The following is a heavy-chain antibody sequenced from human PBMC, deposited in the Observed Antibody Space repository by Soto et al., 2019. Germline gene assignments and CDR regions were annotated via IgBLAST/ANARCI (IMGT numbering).Heavy chain of an antibody. V-gene: IGHV1-69*13. CDR2: IIPIFGTA. J-gene: IGHJ3*02. Sequence: ASVKVSCKASGGTFSSYAISWVRQAPGQGLEWMGGIIPIFGTANYAQKFQGRVTITADESTSTAYMELRSLRSEDTAVYYCAAPICSSTSCYSAGDAFDIWGQGTMVTVSS. D-gene: IGHD2-2*02. CDR3: AAPICSSTSCYSAGDAFDI. CDR1: GGTFSSYA.